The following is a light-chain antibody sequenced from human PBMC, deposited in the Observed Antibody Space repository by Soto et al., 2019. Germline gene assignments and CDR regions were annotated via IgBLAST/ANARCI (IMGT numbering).Light chain of an antibody. Sequence: EIVLTQSPGTLSLSPGERATLSCRASQSVTSNFLAWYQQKPGQAPMLLIYGASTRAAGVPDRFSGSGSGTDFTLTITRLEPEDFAVYYCQQYGRSPLMYTFGQGTKV. CDR3: QQYGRSPLMYT. CDR1: QSVTSNF. J-gene: IGKJ2*01. CDR2: GAS. V-gene: IGKV3-20*01.